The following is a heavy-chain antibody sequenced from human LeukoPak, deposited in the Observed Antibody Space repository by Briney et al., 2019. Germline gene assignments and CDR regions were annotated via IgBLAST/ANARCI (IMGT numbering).Heavy chain of an antibody. J-gene: IGHJ5*02. CDR2: IYHSGST. CDR1: GGSISSSSYY. CDR3: ARLYYDFWSGSRGPFDP. Sequence: SETLSLTCTVSGGSISSSSYYWGWIRQPPGKGLEWIGSIYHSGSTYYNPSLKSRVTISVDTSKNQFSLKLSSVTAADTAVYYCARLYYDFWSGSRGPFDPWGQGTLVTVSS. D-gene: IGHD3-3*01. V-gene: IGHV4-39*01.